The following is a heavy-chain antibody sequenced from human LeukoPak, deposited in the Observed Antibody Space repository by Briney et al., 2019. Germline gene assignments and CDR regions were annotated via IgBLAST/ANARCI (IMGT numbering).Heavy chain of an antibody. CDR1: GFTFSSYW. J-gene: IGHJ4*02. Sequence: GGSLRLSCAASGFTFSSYWMSWVRQAPGKGLEWVSSISSSSSYIYYADSVKGRFTIPRDNAKNSLYLQMNSLRAEDTAVYYCARARSPGDYWGQGTLVTVSS. V-gene: IGHV3-21*01. CDR2: ISSSSSYI. D-gene: IGHD1-26*01. CDR3: ARARSPGDY.